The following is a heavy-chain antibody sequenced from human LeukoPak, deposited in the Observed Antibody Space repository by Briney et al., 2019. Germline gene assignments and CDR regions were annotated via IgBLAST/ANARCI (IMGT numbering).Heavy chain of an antibody. Sequence: GSLRLSCTASGFTFTSYAMNWVRQAPGEGLEWVPAISGSGGSTYYADSVKGRFTISRDNSKNTLYLQMNSLRAEDTAVYYCYHSYGSDYDAFDIWGQGTMVTVSS. V-gene: IGHV3-23*01. CDR2: ISGSGGST. J-gene: IGHJ3*02. CDR3: YHSYGSDYDAFDI. D-gene: IGHD5-18*01. CDR1: GFTFTSYA.